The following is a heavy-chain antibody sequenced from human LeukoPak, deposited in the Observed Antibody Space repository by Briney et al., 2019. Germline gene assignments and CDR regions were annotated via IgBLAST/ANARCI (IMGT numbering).Heavy chain of an antibody. Sequence: ASVKVSCKTSGYTFTDYYIYWVRQAPGQGLERMGQINSNSGGTNYAQKFQDRVTVTRDTSITTAYMELSRLKSDDTAVYYCARSISGSPRGGGGYWGQGTLVTVSS. CDR1: GYTFTDYY. V-gene: IGHV1-2*06. CDR3: ARSISGSPRGGGGY. D-gene: IGHD1-26*01. CDR2: INSNSGGT. J-gene: IGHJ4*02.